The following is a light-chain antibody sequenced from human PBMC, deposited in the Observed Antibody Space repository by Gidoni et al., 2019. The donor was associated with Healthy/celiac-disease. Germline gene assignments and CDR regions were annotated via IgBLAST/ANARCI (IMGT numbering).Light chain of an antibody. CDR3: CSYAGSRTWV. J-gene: IGLJ3*02. V-gene: IGLV2-23*02. CDR2: EVS. CDR1: SRDVGSYKL. Sequence: HSARTQPASASGAPGQAITISCTVTSRDVGSYKLVSWYQQHPGKAPKLMIYEVSKRPSGVSNRFSGSKSGNTASLTISGLQAADEADYYCCSYAGSRTWVFGGGTTLTVL.